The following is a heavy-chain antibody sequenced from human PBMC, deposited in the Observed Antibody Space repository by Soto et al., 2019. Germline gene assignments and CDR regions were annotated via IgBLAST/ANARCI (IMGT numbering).Heavy chain of an antibody. V-gene: IGHV5-51*01. CDR3: AIEYCTPGNCPNIFDI. CDR2: IYPGDSDT. D-gene: IGHD2-8*01. J-gene: IGHJ3*02. CDR1: GDSFTTYW. Sequence: PGESLKISCQGSGDSFTTYWIAWVRQMPGKGLEWMGIIYPGDSDTRYSPSFQGQVTMSADKSINTVHLQWSILKASDTAMYFWAIEYCTPGNCPNIFDIWGQGTMVTVSS.